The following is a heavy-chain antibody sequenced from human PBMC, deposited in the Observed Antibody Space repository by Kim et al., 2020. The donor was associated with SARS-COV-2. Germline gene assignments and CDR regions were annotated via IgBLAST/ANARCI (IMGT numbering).Heavy chain of an antibody. CDR3: ARDYYDSSGYWFDP. V-gene: IGHV4-59*13. D-gene: IGHD3-22*01. J-gene: IGHJ5*02. Sequence: SETLSLTCTVSGGSISSYYWSWIRQPPGKGLEWIGYIYYSGSTNYNPSLKSRVTISVDTSKNQFSLKLSSVTAADTAVYYCARDYYDSSGYWFDPWGQGTLVTVSS. CDR2: IYYSGST. CDR1: GGSISSYY.